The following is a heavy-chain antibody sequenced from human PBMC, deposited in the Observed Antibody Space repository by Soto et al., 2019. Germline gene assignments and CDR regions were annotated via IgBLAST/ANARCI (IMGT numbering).Heavy chain of an antibody. CDR1: GGCISSGGYY. Sequence: SETLSLTCTVSGGCISSGGYYWSWIRQHPGKGLEWIGYIYYSGSTYYNPSLKSRVTISVDTSKNQFSMKLSSVTAADTAVYYCARGWLGELLYPMDVWGQGTTVTVSS. J-gene: IGHJ6*02. D-gene: IGHD3-10*01. CDR3: ARGWLGELLYPMDV. V-gene: IGHV4-31*03. CDR2: IYYSGST.